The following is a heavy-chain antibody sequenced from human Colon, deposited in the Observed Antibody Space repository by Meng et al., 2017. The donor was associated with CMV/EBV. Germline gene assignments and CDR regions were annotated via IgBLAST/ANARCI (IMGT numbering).Heavy chain of an antibody. Sequence: GASLKISCAASGFTFDDYTMHWVRQAPGKALEWVSLISRDGRAAYYGDSVKGRFTISRDNSKNSFFLQMNSLRSEDTALYYCAKGGQWLITSWGQGTLVTVSS. J-gene: IGHJ5*02. CDR2: ISRDGRAA. V-gene: IGHV3-43*01. CDR3: AKGGQWLITS. D-gene: IGHD6-19*01. CDR1: GFTFDDYT.